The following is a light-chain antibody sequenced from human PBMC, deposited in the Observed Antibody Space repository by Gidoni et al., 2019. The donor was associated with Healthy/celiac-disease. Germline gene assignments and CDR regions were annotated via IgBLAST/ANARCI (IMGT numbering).Light chain of an antibody. V-gene: IGKV3-11*01. CDR2: DAS. CDR3: QQRSNWPPIT. CDR1: RSVSSY. Sequence: ILLTQPPATLLFSPGERATLSCSASRSVSSYLAWYQQKPGQAPRLLIYDASNRATGIPARFSGSGSGTDFTLTISSLEPEDFAVYYCQQRSNWPPITFGQGTRLEIK. J-gene: IGKJ5*01.